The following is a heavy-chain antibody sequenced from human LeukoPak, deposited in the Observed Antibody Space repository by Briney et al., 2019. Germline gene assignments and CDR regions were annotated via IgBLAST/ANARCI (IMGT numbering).Heavy chain of an antibody. Sequence: GGSLRLSCAASGFTFNNFGMHWVRQSPGKGLEWVAFILYDGTKQHYVDSVKGRFTISRDNAKNTLYLQMNNLRAEDTAVYYCARRAPGYCITTSCPDTYYYYYYMDVWGKGTTVTVSS. CDR2: ILYDGTKQ. CDR3: ARRAPGYCITTSCPDTYYYYYYMDV. CDR1: GFTFNNFG. V-gene: IGHV3-30*02. J-gene: IGHJ6*03. D-gene: IGHD2-2*01.